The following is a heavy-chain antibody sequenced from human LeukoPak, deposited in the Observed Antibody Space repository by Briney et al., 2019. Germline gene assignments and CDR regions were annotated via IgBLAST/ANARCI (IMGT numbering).Heavy chain of an antibody. CDR1: GYTFTSYG. CDR2: ISAYNGNT. V-gene: IGHV1-18*01. D-gene: IGHD5-12*01. J-gene: IGHJ3*02. Sequence: ASVKVSCKASGYTFTSYGISWVRQAPGQGLEWMGWISAYNGNTNYAQKLQGRVTMTTDTSTSTAYMELRSLRSDDTAVYYCVRDAWRWLQFGAFDIWGQGTMVTASS. CDR3: VRDAWRWLQFGAFDI.